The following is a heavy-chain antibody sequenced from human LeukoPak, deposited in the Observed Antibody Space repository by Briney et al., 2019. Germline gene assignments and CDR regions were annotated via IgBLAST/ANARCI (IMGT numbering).Heavy chain of an antibody. CDR2: IYSGGST. Sequence: GGSLRLSCAASGFTVSSNYMNWVRQAPGKGLEWVSVIYSGGSTYYTDSVKGRFTISRDNSKNMLYLQMNSLRAEDTAVYFCANAQGYPYYFDYWGQGTLVTVSS. J-gene: IGHJ4*02. V-gene: IGHV3-66*01. D-gene: IGHD3-16*02. CDR1: GFTVSSNY. CDR3: ANAQGYPYYFDY.